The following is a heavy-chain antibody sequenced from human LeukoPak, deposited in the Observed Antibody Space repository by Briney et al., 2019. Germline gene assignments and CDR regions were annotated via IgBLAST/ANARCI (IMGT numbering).Heavy chain of an antibody. CDR2: MNPNSGNT. CDR1: GYTFTSYG. CDR3: ARARQWLPTGGFDY. Sequence: ASVKVSCKASGYTFTSYGINWVRQATGQALERMGWMNPNSGNTGYAQKFQGRVTMTRNTSISTAYMELRSLRSDDTAVYYCARARQWLPTGGFDYWGQGTLVTVSS. V-gene: IGHV1-8*01. D-gene: IGHD6-19*01. J-gene: IGHJ4*02.